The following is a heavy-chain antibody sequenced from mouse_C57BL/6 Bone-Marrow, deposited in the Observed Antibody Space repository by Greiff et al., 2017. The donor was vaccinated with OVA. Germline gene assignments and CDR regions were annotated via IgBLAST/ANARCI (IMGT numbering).Heavy chain of an antibody. V-gene: IGHV5-12*01. CDR2: ISNGGGST. Sequence: EVHLVESGGGLVQPGGSLKLSCAASGFTFSDYYMYWVRQTPEKRLEWVAYISNGGGSTYYPDTVTGRFTISSDNAKTTLYLQMSRLKSEDTAMYYFSRGGYYAPFAYWGQGTLVTVSA. CDR1: GFTFSDYY. J-gene: IGHJ3*01. CDR3: SRGGYYAPFAY. D-gene: IGHD2-3*01.